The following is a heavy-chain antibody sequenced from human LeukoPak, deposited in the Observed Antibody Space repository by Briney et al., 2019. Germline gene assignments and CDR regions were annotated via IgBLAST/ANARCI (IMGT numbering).Heavy chain of an antibody. D-gene: IGHD3-9*01. Sequence: ASVKVSCKASGYTFTSYDINWVRQATGQGLEWMGWMNPNSGNTGYAQKFQGRVTITRNTSISTAYMELSSLRSEDTAVYYCARGGTFTDILTDAFDIWGQGTLVTVSS. V-gene: IGHV1-8*03. J-gene: IGHJ3*02. CDR2: MNPNSGNT. CDR1: GYTFTSYD. CDR3: ARGGTFTDILTDAFDI.